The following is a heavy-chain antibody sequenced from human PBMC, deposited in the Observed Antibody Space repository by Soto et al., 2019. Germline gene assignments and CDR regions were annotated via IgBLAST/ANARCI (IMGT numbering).Heavy chain of an antibody. CDR2: IIPIFGTA. J-gene: IGHJ6*02. CDR3: ARAVAGGVYYYYGMDV. Sequence: QVQLVQSGAEVKKPGSSVKVSCKASGGTFSSYAINWVRQAPGQGLEWMGGIIPIFGTADNAQKVQGRVTITADESTSTAYMELSSLRSEDTGVYYCARAVAGGVYYYYGMDVWGQGTTVTVSS. CDR1: GGTFSSYA. D-gene: IGHD6-19*01. V-gene: IGHV1-69*12.